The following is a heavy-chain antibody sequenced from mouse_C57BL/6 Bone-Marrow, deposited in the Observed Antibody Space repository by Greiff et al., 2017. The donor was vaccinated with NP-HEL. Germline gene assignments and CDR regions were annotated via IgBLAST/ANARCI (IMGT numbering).Heavy chain of an antibody. CDR3: ARWDYYGSPFAY. CDR1: GFTFSDYG. Sequence: EVKLMESGGGLVKPGGSLKLSCAASGFTFSDYGMHWVRQAPEKGLEWVAYISSGSSTIYYADTVKGRFTISRDNAKNTLFLQMTSLRSEDTAMYYCARWDYYGSPFAYWGQGTLVTVSA. V-gene: IGHV5-17*01. J-gene: IGHJ3*01. CDR2: ISSGSSTI. D-gene: IGHD1-1*01.